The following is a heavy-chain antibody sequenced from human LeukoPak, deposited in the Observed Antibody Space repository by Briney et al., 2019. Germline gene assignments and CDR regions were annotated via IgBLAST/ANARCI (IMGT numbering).Heavy chain of an antibody. D-gene: IGHD3-3*01. J-gene: IGHJ4*02. CDR2: IKQDGSEK. V-gene: IGHV3-7*03. CDR3: AKESGPSRYYDFWSGYTPYYFDY. Sequence: GGSLRLSCAASGFAFSDYWMTWVRQAPGKGLEWVANIKQDGSEKYLVDSVKGRFTISRDNAKGSLYLQMNSMRAEDTAVYYCAKESGPSRYYDFWSGYTPYYFDYWGQGTLVTVSS. CDR1: GFAFSDYW.